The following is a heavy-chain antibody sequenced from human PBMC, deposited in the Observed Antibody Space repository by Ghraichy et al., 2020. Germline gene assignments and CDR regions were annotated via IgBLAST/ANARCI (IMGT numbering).Heavy chain of an antibody. V-gene: IGHV3-23*01. Sequence: GGSLRLSCAASGFTFSSYAMSWVRQAPGKGLEWVSAISGSGGSTYYADSVKGRFTISRDNSKNTLYLQMNSLRAEDTAVYYCAKAYYDFWSGYYPSWFDPWGQGTLVTVSS. D-gene: IGHD3-3*01. CDR2: ISGSGGST. CDR3: AKAYYDFWSGYYPSWFDP. J-gene: IGHJ5*02. CDR1: GFTFSSYA.